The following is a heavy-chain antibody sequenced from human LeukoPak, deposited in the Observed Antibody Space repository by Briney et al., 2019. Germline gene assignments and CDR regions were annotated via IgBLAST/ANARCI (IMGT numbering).Heavy chain of an antibody. V-gene: IGHV4-4*07. D-gene: IGHD6-19*01. CDR3: ARLRRDGSGWYADDS. J-gene: IGHJ4*02. CDR2: ISVTDST. Sequence: SETLSLTCTVSGGSISDYYWSWIRQPAGKGLEWIGRISVTDSTNYNPSLTSRVTMSVDTSKNQFSLNLRTLSAADTAVYYCARLRRDGSGWYADDSWGQGTLVAVSS. CDR1: GGSISDYY.